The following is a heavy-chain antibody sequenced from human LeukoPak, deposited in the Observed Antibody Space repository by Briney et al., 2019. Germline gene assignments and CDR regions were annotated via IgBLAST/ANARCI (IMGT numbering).Heavy chain of an antibody. CDR1: GFTFSSYG. J-gene: IGHJ4*02. D-gene: IGHD5-24*01. CDR3: ARGGVGWLQLRFSGTPDY. V-gene: IGHV3-30*03. CDR2: ISHDGSNK. Sequence: GGSLRLSCAASGFTFSSYGMHWVRQAPGKGLEWVAVISHDGSNKYYADSVKGRFTISRDNSKNTLYLQMSSLRAEDAAVYYCARGGVGWLQLRFSGTPDYWGQGTLVTVSS.